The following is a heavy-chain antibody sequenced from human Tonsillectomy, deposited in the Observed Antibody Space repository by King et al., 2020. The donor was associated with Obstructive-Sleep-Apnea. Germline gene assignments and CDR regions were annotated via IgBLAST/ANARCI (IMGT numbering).Heavy chain of an antibody. CDR1: GYTFTNYY. Sequence: QLVQSGAEVKKPGASVKVSCKASGYTFTNYYMHWVRQAPGQGLEWMGWINPNSGGTNYAQKFQGRVTMTRDTSISTAYMELSRLRSDDMAVYYCATYGTVGTIGYFDYWGQETLVTVSS. CDR2: INPNSGGT. CDR3: ATYGTVGTIGYFDY. D-gene: IGHD1-26*01. J-gene: IGHJ4*02. V-gene: IGHV1-2*02.